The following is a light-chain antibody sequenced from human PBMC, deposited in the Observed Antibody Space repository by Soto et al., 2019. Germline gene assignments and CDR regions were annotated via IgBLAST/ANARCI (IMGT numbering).Light chain of an antibody. CDR1: QTISTY. CDR3: QQSLSIPYT. Sequence: DIQMTQSPSSLSASVGDRVTITCRASQTISTYLNWYQQKPGKAPKLLIYAASSLQSGVPSRFSGSGSGTDFTLTISSLQPEAFATYYCQQSLSIPYTFGQGTKLEIK. V-gene: IGKV1-39*01. CDR2: AAS. J-gene: IGKJ2*01.